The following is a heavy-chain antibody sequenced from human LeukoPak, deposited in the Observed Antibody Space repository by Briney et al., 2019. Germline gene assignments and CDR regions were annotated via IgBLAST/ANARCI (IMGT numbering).Heavy chain of an antibody. Sequence: GGSLRLSCAASGFNFRSFEMNWVRQAPGKGLEWVSYISWVPYTSNSGSTINYAASVKGRLTISRDDARNSLYLQMNSLRAEDTAVYYCVTTSEALRTTIRDVFDIWGQGTMVTVSS. V-gene: IGHV3-48*04. CDR2: ISWVPYTSNSGSTI. J-gene: IGHJ3*02. CDR1: GFNFRSFE. CDR3: VTTSEALRTTIRDVFDI. D-gene: IGHD3-9*01.